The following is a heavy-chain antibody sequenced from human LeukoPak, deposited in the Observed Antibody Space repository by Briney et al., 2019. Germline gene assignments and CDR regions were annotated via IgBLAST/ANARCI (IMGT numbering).Heavy chain of an antibody. D-gene: IGHD1-26*01. CDR1: GFTVSNNY. J-gene: IGHJ4*02. V-gene: IGHV4-4*02. Sequence: GSLRLSCAASGFTVSNNYMTWVRQPPGQGLEWIGEISLSGQTNFNPSLNGRVTMSLDESRNQLSLKLTSVTAADTAIYYCSRESGAFCPFGYWGQGTLDIVPP. CDR2: ISLSGQT. CDR3: SRESGAFCPFGY.